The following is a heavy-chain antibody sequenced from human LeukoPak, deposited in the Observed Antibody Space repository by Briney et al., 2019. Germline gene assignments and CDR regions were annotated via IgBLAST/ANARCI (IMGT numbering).Heavy chain of an antibody. CDR3: ARGPTDCSSTSCLYYYYYYYMDV. CDR1: GFTFSTYG. Sequence: GSLRLSCAASGFTFSTYGMHWVRQAPGKGLEWVAFIPYDGSNEYYADSVKGRFTISRDNSKNTLYLQMNSLRAEDTAVYYCARGPTDCSSTSCLYYYYYYYMDVWGKGTTVTVSS. J-gene: IGHJ6*03. CDR2: IPYDGSNE. D-gene: IGHD2-2*01. V-gene: IGHV3-30*02.